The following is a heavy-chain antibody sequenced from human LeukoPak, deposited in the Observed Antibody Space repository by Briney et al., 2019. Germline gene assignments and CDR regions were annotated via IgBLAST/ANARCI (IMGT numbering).Heavy chain of an antibody. V-gene: IGHV3-33*06. CDR3: AKDSYYDFWSGNAMDY. D-gene: IGHD3-3*01. J-gene: IGHJ4*02. Sequence: PGRSLRLSCAASGFTFSSYCMHWVRQAPGKGLEWVAVIWYDGSNKYYADSVKGRFTISRDNSKNTLYLQMNSLRAEDTAVYYCAKDSYYDFWSGNAMDYWGQGTLVTVSS. CDR1: GFTFSSYC. CDR2: IWYDGSNK.